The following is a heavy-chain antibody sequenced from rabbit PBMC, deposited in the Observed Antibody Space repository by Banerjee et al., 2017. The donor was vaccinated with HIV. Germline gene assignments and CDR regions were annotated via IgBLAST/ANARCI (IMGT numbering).Heavy chain of an antibody. CDR2: IAGSSSGFT. D-gene: IGHD6-1*01. Sequence: QSLEESGGGLVQPEGSLALTCKASGFSFSSSDYICWVRQAPGKGLEWISCIAGSSSGFTYSATWAKGRFTISKTSSTTVTLQMTSLTVADTATYFCARNGGMLDYNLWGQGTLVTVS. V-gene: IGHV1S40*01. CDR1: GFSFSSSDY. CDR3: ARNGGMLDYNL. J-gene: IGHJ4*01.